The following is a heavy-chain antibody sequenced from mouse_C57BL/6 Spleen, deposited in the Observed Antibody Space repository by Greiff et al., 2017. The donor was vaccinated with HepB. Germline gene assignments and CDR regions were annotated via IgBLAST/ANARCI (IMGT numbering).Heavy chain of an antibody. CDR1: GYAFTNYL. CDR2: INPGSGGT. CDR3: ARSPAQATGWFGY. Sequence: VQLQQSGAELVRPGTSVKVSCKASGYAFTNYLIEWVKQRPGQGLAWIGVINPGSGGTNYNEKFKGKATLTAGKSSSPAYMQLGSLTSEDSAVSVCARSPAQATGWFGYWGQGTLGTVSA. V-gene: IGHV1-54*01. D-gene: IGHD3-2*02. J-gene: IGHJ3*01.